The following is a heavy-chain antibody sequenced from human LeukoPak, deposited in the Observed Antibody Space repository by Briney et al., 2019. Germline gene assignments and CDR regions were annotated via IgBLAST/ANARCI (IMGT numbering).Heavy chain of an antibody. D-gene: IGHD3-16*01. CDR3: ARDLRQMSDYFDY. CDR2: INPNRGGT. J-gene: IGHJ4*02. V-gene: IGHV1-2*02. CDR1: GYTFTGYY. Sequence: ASVKVSCKASGYTFTGYYMHWVRQAPGQGLEWMGWINPNRGGTNYAQKFQGRFTMTRDTSISTAYMELSRLRSDDTAAYYCARDLRQMSDYFDYWGQGTLVTVSS.